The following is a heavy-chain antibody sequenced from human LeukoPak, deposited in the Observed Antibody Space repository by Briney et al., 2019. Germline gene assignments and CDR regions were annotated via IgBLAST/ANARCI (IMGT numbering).Heavy chain of an antibody. CDR2: ISSSGNIR. V-gene: IGHV3-48*03. D-gene: IGHD3-9*01. CDR3: ARATGYLSYFDL. Sequence: PGGSLRLSRAASGFTFSSYAMNWVRQAPGKGLEWVSYISSSGNIRYYTDSVKGRFTISRDNAKNSLYLQMNSLRAEDTAVYHCARATGYLSYFDLWGRGTLVTVSS. J-gene: IGHJ2*01. CDR1: GFTFSSYA.